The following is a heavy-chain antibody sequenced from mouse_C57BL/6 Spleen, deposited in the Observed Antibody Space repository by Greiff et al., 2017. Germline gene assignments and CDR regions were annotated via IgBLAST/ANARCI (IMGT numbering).Heavy chain of an antibody. CDR2: IDPTSGGT. CDR3: AREGIYASTFDV. V-gene: IGHV1-72*01. D-gene: IGHD1-1*01. CDR1: GYTFTSYW. J-gene: IGHJ1*03. Sequence: QVQLQQPGAELVKPGASVKLSCKASGYTFTSYWMHWVKQRPGRGLEWIGRIDPTSGGTKYNEKFKSKATLTVDKPSSTAYMQLSSLTSEDSAVYDCAREGIYASTFDVWGTGTTVTVAS.